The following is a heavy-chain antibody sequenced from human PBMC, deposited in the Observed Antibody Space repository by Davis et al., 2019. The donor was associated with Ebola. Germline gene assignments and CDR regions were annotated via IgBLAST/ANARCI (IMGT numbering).Heavy chain of an antibody. D-gene: IGHD3-16*01. CDR3: ARDRSLGGLRGY. CDR1: GGTFSSYA. CDR2: IIPIFGTA. V-gene: IGHV1-69*13. Sequence: SVKVSCKASGGTFSSYAISWVRQAPGQGLEWMGGIIPIFGTANYAQKFQGRVTITADESTSTAYMELSSLRSEDTAVYYCARDRSLGGLRGYWGQGTLVTVSS. J-gene: IGHJ4*02.